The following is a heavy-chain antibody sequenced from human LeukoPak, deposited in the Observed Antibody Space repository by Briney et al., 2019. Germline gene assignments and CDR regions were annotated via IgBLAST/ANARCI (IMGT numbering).Heavy chain of an antibody. CDR1: GGSISSSSAY. Sequence: PSETLSLTCTVSGGSISSSSAYWGWIRQPPGKGLEWIGSIYYSKNTYYNPSLKSRVTISADTSKNQFSLTLGSVNAPDTAVYYCVSPRGFSYGYFDYWGQGTLVTVSS. D-gene: IGHD5-18*01. J-gene: IGHJ4*02. CDR2: IYYSKNT. CDR3: VSPRGFSYGYFDY. V-gene: IGHV4-39*01.